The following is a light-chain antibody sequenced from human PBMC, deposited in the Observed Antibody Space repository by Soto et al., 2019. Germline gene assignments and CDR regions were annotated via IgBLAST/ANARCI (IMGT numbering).Light chain of an antibody. CDR1: QSVSSN. J-gene: IGKJ2*01. Sequence: EIVMTQSPATLSVSPGERATLSCRASQSVSSNLAWYQQKPGQAPRLLIYGASTRATGIPARFSGSASGTEFPLTISSLQSEDFAVYYGQQYNNWPHTFGQGTKLEI. V-gene: IGKV3-15*01. CDR3: QQYNNWPHT. CDR2: GAS.